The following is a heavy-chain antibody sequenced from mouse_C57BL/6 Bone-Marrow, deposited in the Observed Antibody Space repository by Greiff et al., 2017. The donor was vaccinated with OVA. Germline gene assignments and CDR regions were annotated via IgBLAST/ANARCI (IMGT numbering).Heavy chain of an antibody. Sequence: EVNVVESGGDLVKPGGSLKLSCAASGFTFSSYGMSLVRQTPDTRLEWVATISSGGSYTYYPDSVKGRFTISRDNAKNTLYLQMSSLKSEDTAMYYGARHGGAMDYWGQGTSVTVSS. CDR1: GFTFSSYG. J-gene: IGHJ4*01. V-gene: IGHV5-6*01. CDR2: ISSGGSYT. CDR3: ARHGGAMDY.